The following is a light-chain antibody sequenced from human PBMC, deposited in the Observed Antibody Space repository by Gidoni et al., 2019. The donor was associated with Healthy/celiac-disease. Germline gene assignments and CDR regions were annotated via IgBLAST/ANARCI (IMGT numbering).Light chain of an antibody. CDR3: SSYAGSNNLHVV. J-gene: IGLJ2*01. Sequence: QSALTQPPSASGSPGQSVTISCTGTSSDVGGYNYVSWYQQHPGKAPKRMIYEVSKRPSGVPDRFSGSKSGNTASLTVSGLQAEDEADYYCSSYAGSNNLHVVFGGGTKLTVL. CDR1: SSDVGGYNY. V-gene: IGLV2-8*01. CDR2: EVS.